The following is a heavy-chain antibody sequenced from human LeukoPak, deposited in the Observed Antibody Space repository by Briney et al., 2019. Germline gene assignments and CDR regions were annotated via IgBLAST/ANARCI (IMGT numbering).Heavy chain of an antibody. V-gene: IGHV4-30-2*01. Sequence: SQTLSLTCAVSGGSISSGGYSWSWIRQPPGKGLEWIGYIYHSGSTYYNPSLKSRVTISVDRSKNQFSLKLSSVTAADTAVYYCARRALWGTSARMDVWGQGTTVTVSS. CDR2: IYHSGST. CDR1: GGSISSGGYS. J-gene: IGHJ6*02. D-gene: IGHD2-2*01. CDR3: ARRALWGTSARMDV.